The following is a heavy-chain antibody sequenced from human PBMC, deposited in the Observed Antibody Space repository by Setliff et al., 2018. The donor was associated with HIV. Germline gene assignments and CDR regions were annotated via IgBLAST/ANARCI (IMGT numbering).Heavy chain of an antibody. CDR1: GGSITSYY. CDR2: IFDSGTT. V-gene: IGHV4-59*08. D-gene: IGHD3-10*01. J-gene: IGHJ4*02. Sequence: NPSETLSLTCTVSGGSITSYYWNWIRQSPGKGLEWIGYIFDSGTTKYNPSVTSRVTISVDASKNQLFLQLISVTAADTAVYYCARQGGYNSPLMVWGQGKLVTVSS. CDR3: ARQGGYNSPLMV.